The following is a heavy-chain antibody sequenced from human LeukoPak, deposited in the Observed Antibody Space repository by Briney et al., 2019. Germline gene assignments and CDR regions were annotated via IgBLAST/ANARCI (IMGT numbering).Heavy chain of an antibody. CDR2: ISYDGSNK. Sequence: PGGSLRLSCAASRFTFSRYAMNWVRQAPGKGLEWVAVISYDGSNKYYADSVKGRFTISRDNSKNTLYLQMNSLRAEDTAVYYCARDKVWQLVFYYYYGMDVWGQGTTVTVSS. V-gene: IGHV3-30-3*01. CDR1: RFTFSRYA. CDR3: ARDKVWQLVFYYYYGMDV. D-gene: IGHD6-13*01. J-gene: IGHJ6*02.